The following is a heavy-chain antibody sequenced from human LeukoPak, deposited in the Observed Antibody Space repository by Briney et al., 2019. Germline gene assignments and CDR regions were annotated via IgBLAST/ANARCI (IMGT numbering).Heavy chain of an antibody. V-gene: IGHV3-7*01. J-gene: IGHJ5*02. CDR2: IKQDGSET. CDR1: GFTFSSYW. D-gene: IGHD3-3*01. CDR3: ARDGVGTPILEGSWFDP. Sequence: PGGSLRLSCAASGFTFSSYWMSWVRQAPGKGLEWVANIKQDGSETYYVDSVKGRFTISRDNAKNSLYLQLNSLRAEDTAVYYCARDGVGTPILEGSWFDPWGQGTLVTVSS.